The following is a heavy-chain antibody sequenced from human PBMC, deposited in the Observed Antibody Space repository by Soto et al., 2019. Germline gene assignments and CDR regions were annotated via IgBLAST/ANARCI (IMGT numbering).Heavy chain of an antibody. CDR1: GYTFTSYY. D-gene: IGHD4-17*01. CDR2: INPSGGTT. CDR3: SRDGGTVIFDY. V-gene: IGHV1-46*04. Sequence: QVQLVQSGAEVKKPGASVNVSCKTSGYTFTSYYIHWVRQAPGQGLEWVGTINPSGGTTSYATRLQGRVTMTRDTSTTTAYMYLTSLTSEDTAVYYCSRDGGTVIFDYWGQGTLVTVSS. J-gene: IGHJ4*02.